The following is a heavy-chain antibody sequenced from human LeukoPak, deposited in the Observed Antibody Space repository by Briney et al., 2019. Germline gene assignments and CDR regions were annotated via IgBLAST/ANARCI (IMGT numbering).Heavy chain of an antibody. CDR1: GYTFTSYG. Sequence: GASVKVSCKASGYTFTSYGISWVRQAPGQGLEWMGWISAYNGNTNYAQKLQGRVTMTTDTSTSTAYMELRSLRSDDTAVYYCARHVRGAPGHDAFDIWGQGTMVTVSS. CDR3: ARHVRGAPGHDAFDI. J-gene: IGHJ3*02. CDR2: ISAYNGNT. V-gene: IGHV1-18*01. D-gene: IGHD3-10*02.